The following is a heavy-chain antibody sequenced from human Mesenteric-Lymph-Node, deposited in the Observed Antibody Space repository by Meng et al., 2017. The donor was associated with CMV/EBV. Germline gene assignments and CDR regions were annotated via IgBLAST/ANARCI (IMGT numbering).Heavy chain of an antibody. CDR2: ISSSSSYI. V-gene: IGHV3-21*01. CDR1: FSSYS. CDR3: ARGVTIFGVVIIRAFWFDP. Sequence: FSSYSMNWVRQAPGKGLEWVSSISSSSSYIYYADSVKGRFTISRDNAKNSLYLQMNSLRAEDTAVYYCARGVTIFGVVIIRAFWFDPWGQGTLVTVSS. J-gene: IGHJ5*02. D-gene: IGHD3-3*01.